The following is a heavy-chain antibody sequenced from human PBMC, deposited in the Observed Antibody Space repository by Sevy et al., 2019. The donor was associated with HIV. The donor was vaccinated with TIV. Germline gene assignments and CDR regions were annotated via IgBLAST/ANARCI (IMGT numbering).Heavy chain of an antibody. D-gene: IGHD2-2*01. CDR2: IYNNIGST. V-gene: IGHV4-59*08. Sequence: SETLSLTCSVSDDSINSYYWSWIRQPPGKGLEWIGYIYNNIGSTSYNPSLTSRVTISVDTSKNNFSLKLTLVTATDTAIYYCARGAVVIGTASTPVLDFWGLGSLVTVSS. CDR3: ARGAVVIGTASTPVLDF. CDR1: DDSINSYY. J-gene: IGHJ4*02.